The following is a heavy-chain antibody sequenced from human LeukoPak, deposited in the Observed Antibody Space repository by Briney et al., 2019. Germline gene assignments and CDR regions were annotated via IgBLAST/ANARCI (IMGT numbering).Heavy chain of an antibody. J-gene: IGHJ3*02. D-gene: IGHD4-17*01. CDR2: IYYSGST. CDR1: GGSISSSSYY. Sequence: PSETLSLTCTVSGGSISSSSYYWGWIRQPPGKGLEWIGSIYYSGSTYYNPSLKSRVTTSVDTSKNQFSLKLSSVTAADTAVYYCAVTTVTTFDAFDIWGQGTMVTVSS. V-gene: IGHV4-39*01. CDR3: AVTTVTTFDAFDI.